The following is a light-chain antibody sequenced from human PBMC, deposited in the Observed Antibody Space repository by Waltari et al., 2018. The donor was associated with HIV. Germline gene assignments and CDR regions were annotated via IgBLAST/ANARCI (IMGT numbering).Light chain of an antibody. CDR3: SSYKDANDVV. J-gene: IGLJ2*01. V-gene: IGLV2-8*01. CDR1: SSDVGGFDY. CDR2: EVN. Sequence: QSALTQPPSASGSPGQSVTISCTGTSSDVGGFDYVSWYHQQPPKAPKLILYEVNRRPSAVPDRFAGSKSGNTASLTVSGLQPEDECDYYCSSYKDANDVVFGGGTKLTVL.